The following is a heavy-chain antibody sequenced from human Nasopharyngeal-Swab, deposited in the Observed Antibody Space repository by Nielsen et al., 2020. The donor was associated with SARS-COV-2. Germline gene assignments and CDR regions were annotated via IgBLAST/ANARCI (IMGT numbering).Heavy chain of an antibody. Sequence: SETLSLTCSVSGGSINSYYWSWVRQPPGQGLEWIGYIYNTAASDYSPSLKSRLTISIDTAKNQFSLKLRSVTAADTAMYYCATTSMKPRWVWNFDLWGRGTLVTVSS. CDR1: GGSINSYY. CDR2: IYNTAAS. CDR3: ATTSMKPRWVWNFDL. D-gene: IGHD3-3*02. J-gene: IGHJ2*01. V-gene: IGHV4-59*03.